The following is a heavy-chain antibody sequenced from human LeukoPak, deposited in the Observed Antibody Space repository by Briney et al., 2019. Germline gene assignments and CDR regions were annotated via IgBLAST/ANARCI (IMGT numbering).Heavy chain of an antibody. CDR1: GFTFNSYW. V-gene: IGHV3-74*01. Sequence: GGSLRLSCVASGFTFNSYWMHWVRQAPGKGLVWVSRINSDGSSRSYADSVKGRFTISRDNSKNTLYVQIKSVRADDTAIYYCAKGPRGDCSGGSCPGDSWGQGTLVTVSS. J-gene: IGHJ4*02. D-gene: IGHD2-15*01. CDR2: INSDGSSR. CDR3: AKGPRGDCSGGSCPGDS.